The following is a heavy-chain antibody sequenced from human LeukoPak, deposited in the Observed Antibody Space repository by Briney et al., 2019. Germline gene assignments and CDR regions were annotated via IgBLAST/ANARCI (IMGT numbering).Heavy chain of an antibody. V-gene: IGHV1-2*02. CDR2: IYPNSGAT. CDR3: GTLLSNGPFDY. J-gene: IGHJ4*02. Sequence: ASVKVSCKASGYTFTGYYMHWVRRAPGQGLEWMGWIYPNSGATKYAQKFQGRVTTTRDASISTAYMELSGLRSDDTAVYYCGTLLSNGPFDYWGQGSLVTVSS. CDR1: GYTFTGYY.